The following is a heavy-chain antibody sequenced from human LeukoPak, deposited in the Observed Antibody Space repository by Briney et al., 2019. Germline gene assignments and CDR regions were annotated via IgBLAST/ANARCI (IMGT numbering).Heavy chain of an antibody. Sequence: GGSPRLSCAASGFTFSSYWMSWVRQAPGKGLEWVANIKQDGSEKYYVDSVKGRFTISRDNAKNSLYLQMNSLRAEDTAVYYCARLTAARTPPAFDYWGQGTLVTVSS. CDR3: ARLTAARTPPAFDY. J-gene: IGHJ4*02. CDR1: GFTFSSYW. D-gene: IGHD6-6*01. V-gene: IGHV3-7*01. CDR2: IKQDGSEK.